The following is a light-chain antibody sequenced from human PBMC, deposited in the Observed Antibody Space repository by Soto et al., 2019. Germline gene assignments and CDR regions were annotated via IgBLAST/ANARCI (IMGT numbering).Light chain of an antibody. CDR2: GAS. CDR1: QSFRGL. J-gene: IGKJ5*01. CDR3: QKYGSSPIN. V-gene: IGKV3-20*01. Sequence: EVVLTQSPVTLSLSPGERATLSFRASQSFRGLLAWYQQKPGQAPRLLIYGASNRATGIPDRFSGSGSGTDFTLTISRLEPEDFAVYYCQKYGSSPINFGQGTRLEIK.